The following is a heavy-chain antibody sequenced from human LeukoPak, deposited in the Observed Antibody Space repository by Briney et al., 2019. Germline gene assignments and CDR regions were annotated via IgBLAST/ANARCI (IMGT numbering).Heavy chain of an antibody. CDR2: IYYSRGT. J-gene: IGHJ5*02. V-gene: IGHV4-59*08. CDR3: ARHPNSWFDP. CDR1: GGSITTYY. Sequence: SETLSLTCTVSGGSITTYYWSWIRQPPGKGLEWIGYIYYSRGTMYNPSLKSRVTISVDTSKNQFSLSLNSVTAADTAVYYCARHPNSWFDPWGQGTLVTVSS.